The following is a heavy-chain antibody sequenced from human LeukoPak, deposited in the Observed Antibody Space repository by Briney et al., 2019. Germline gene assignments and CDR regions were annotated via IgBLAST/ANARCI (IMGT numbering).Heavy chain of an antibody. Sequence: PGGSLRLSCAASGFTFSSYEMNWVRQAPGKGLEWVSYISSSGSTIYYADSVKGRFTISRDNAKNSLYLQMNSLRAEDTAVYYCAREQNRLVVVPAALGAWGQGTLVTVSS. CDR2: ISSSGSTI. CDR3: AREQNRLVVVPAALGA. D-gene: IGHD2-2*01. CDR1: GFTFSSYE. J-gene: IGHJ5*02. V-gene: IGHV3-48*03.